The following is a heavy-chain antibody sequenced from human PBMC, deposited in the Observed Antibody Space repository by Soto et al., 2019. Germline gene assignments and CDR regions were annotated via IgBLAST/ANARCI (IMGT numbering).Heavy chain of an antibody. D-gene: IGHD6-19*01. V-gene: IGHV2-5*02. Sequence: QITLKESGPTLVKPTQTLTLTCTFSGFSLSTSGVGVGWVRQPPGKALEWLALIYWDDDKRYSPSLQRRLTITKDTSKIQVVLTMTNMDPVDTATYYCAHISGYSSGWYQTGYWGQGTLVTVSS. CDR3: AHISGYSSGWYQTGY. J-gene: IGHJ4*02. CDR2: IYWDDDK. CDR1: GFSLSTSGVG.